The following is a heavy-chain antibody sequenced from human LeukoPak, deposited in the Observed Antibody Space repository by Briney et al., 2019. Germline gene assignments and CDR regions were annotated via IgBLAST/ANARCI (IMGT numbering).Heavy chain of an antibody. CDR2: IYYSGST. Sequence: PSEALSPTCTVSGGSISSYYWSWIRQPPEKGLEWIGYIYYSGSTNYNPSLKSRVTMSVDTSKNQFSLKLSSVTAADTAVYYCARDKDYFDSGGAFDIWGQGTMVIVSS. J-gene: IGHJ3*02. CDR3: ARDKDYFDSGGAFDI. D-gene: IGHD3-22*01. V-gene: IGHV4-59*01. CDR1: GGSISSYY.